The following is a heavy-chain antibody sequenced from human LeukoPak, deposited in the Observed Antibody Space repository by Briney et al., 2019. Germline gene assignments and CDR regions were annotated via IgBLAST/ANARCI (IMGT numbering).Heavy chain of an antibody. CDR1: GFTFSDYG. Sequence: GGSLRLSCAASGFTFSDYGMHWVRQAPGKGLEWVAVIWYDGSNKYYADSVKGRFTISRDNSKNTLYLQMNSLRAEDTAVYYCAGEGRNYVSFDYWGQGTLVTVST. D-gene: IGHD4-11*01. CDR2: IWYDGSNK. V-gene: IGHV3-33*01. J-gene: IGHJ4*02. CDR3: AGEGRNYVSFDY.